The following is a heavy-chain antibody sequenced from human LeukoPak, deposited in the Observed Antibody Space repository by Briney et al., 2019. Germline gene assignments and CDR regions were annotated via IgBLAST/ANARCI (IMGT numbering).Heavy chain of an antibody. J-gene: IGHJ4*02. Sequence: GGSLRLSCAASGFTFSSYAMSWVRQAPGKGLEWVSAISGSGGSTYYAASVKGRFTISRDNSKNTLYLQMNSLRAEDTAVYYCAKSQGSGSYYNQLYFDYWGQGTLVTVSS. D-gene: IGHD3-10*01. V-gene: IGHV3-23*01. CDR1: GFTFSSYA. CDR2: ISGSGGST. CDR3: AKSQGSGSYYNQLYFDY.